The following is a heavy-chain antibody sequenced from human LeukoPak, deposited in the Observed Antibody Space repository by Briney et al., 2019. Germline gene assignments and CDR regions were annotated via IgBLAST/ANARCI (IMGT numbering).Heavy chain of an antibody. CDR1: GYTFTSYY. Sequence: GASVKVSCKASGYTFTSYYMHWVRQAPGQGLEWMGIINPSGGSTSYAQKFQGRVTMTRDTSTSTVYMELSSLRSEDTAVYYCATSYCSSTSCQGLYYYYGMDVWGQGTTVTVSS. V-gene: IGHV1-46*01. J-gene: IGHJ6*02. CDR3: ATSYCSSTSCQGLYYYYGMDV. CDR2: INPSGGST. D-gene: IGHD2-2*01.